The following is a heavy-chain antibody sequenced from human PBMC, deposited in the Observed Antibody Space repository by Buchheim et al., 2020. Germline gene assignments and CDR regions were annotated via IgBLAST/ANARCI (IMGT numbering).Heavy chain of an antibody. D-gene: IGHD3-3*01. Sequence: QVQLVQSGAEVKKPGASVKVSCKAYGYTFTSYYMHWVRQAPGQGLEWMGLLNPRGGSTSYAQKCQGRVTMTRATSTSTVTMELSSLRSEDTAVYYCARLTHFGVDPYYYYGMDVWGQGTT. V-gene: IGHV1-46*01. J-gene: IGHJ6*02. CDR3: ARLTHFGVDPYYYYGMDV. CDR1: GYTFTSYY. CDR2: LNPRGGST.